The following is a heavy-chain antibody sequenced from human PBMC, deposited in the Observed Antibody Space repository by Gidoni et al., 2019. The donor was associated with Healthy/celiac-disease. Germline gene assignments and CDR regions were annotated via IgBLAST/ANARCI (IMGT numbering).Heavy chain of an antibody. CDR3: ASKGDRLGYFDY. D-gene: IGHD4-17*01. J-gene: IGHJ4*02. CDR2: ISGSGGST. Sequence: EVQLLESGGGLVQPGGSLRLSCAASGFTFNSYAMSWVRQAPGKGLGWVSTISGSGGSTYYADSVKGRFTISRDNSKNTLYLQMNSLRAEDTAVYYCASKGDRLGYFDYWGQGTLVTVSS. CDR1: GFTFNSYA. V-gene: IGHV3-23*01.